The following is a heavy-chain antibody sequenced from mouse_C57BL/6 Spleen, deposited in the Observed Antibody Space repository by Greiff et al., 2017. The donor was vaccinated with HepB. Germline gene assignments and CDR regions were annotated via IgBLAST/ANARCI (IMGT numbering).Heavy chain of an antibody. CDR3: ARTGYYDYDGVWFAY. Sequence: QVQLKQPGAELVMPGASVKLSCKASGYTFTSYWMHWVKQRPGQGLEWIGEIDPSDSYTNYNQKFKGKSTLTVDKSSSTAYMQLSSLTSEDSAVYYCARTGYYDYDGVWFAYWGQGTLVTVSA. D-gene: IGHD2-4*01. V-gene: IGHV1-69*01. J-gene: IGHJ3*01. CDR2: IDPSDSYT. CDR1: GYTFTSYW.